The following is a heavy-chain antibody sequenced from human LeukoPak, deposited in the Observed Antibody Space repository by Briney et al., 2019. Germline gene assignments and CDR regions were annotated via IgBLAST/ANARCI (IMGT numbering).Heavy chain of an antibody. V-gene: IGHV3-23*01. CDR3: AKDPLTFWYSGSYYSDY. Sequence: PGGSLRLSCAASGFSFSTYGMSWVRQAPGKGLDWVSAISGSGGSTYYADSVKGRFTISRDNSKNTLYLQMNSLRAKDTAVYYCAKDPLTFWYSGSYYSDYWGQGTLVTVSS. J-gene: IGHJ4*02. CDR1: GFSFSTYG. CDR2: ISGSGGST. D-gene: IGHD1-26*01.